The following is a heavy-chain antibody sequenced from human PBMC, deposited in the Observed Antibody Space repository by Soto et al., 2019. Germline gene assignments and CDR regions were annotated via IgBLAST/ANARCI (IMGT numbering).Heavy chain of an antibody. Sequence: GGSLRLSCTASGFTFGDYAMSWVRQAPGKGLEWVGFIRSKAYGGTTEYAASVKGRFTISRDDSKSIAYLQMNSLKTEDTAVYYCTRDGYCSGGSCYSHYYYGMDVWGQGTTVTVS. CDR1: GFTFGDYA. J-gene: IGHJ6*02. D-gene: IGHD2-15*01. CDR2: IRSKAYGGTT. CDR3: TRDGYCSGGSCYSHYYYGMDV. V-gene: IGHV3-49*04.